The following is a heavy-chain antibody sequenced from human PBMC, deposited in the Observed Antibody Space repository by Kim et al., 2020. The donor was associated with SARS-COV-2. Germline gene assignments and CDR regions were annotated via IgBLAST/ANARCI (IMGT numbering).Heavy chain of an antibody. V-gene: IGHV3-15*01. CDR1: GFSFNNSG. CDR3: TRLSASAPVGGVDINSYYYDDMDV. D-gene: IGHD3-16*01. CDR2: ITSKIGGGSS. J-gene: IGHJ6*02. Sequence: GGSLRLSCAASGFSFNNSGMTWVRQAPGKGLEWVGGITSKIGGGSSDDATPVQVSFSISRDNSTNTLYLQMNSLKTEDTAVYYCTRLSASAPVGGVDINSYYYDDMDVWGQGTTVTVSS.